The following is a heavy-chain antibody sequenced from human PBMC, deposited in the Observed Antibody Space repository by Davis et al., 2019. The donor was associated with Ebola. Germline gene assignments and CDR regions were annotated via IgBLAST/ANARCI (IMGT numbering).Heavy chain of an antibody. CDR2: IRSKANSYAT. D-gene: IGHD2-21*01. V-gene: IGHV3-73*01. CDR3: ARILWRSFDY. J-gene: IGHJ4*02. Sequence: GESLKISCAASGFTFSGSAMHWVRRASGKGLEWVGRIRSKANSYATAYAASVKGRFTISRDDSKNTAYLQMNSLKTEDTAVYYCARILWRSFDYWGQGTLVTVSS. CDR1: GFTFSGSA.